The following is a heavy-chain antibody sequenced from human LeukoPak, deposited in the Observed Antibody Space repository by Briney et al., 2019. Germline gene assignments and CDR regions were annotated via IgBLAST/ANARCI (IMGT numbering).Heavy chain of an antibody. V-gene: IGHV4-34*01. CDR2: SNHSGST. D-gene: IGHD6-13*01. J-gene: IGHJ6*03. Sequence: SETLSLTCAVYGGSFSDHYWSWIRQPPGKGLEWIGESNHSGSTNYNPSLKSRVTVSVDTSKNQFSLKLSSVTAADTAVYYCARRKKRQQLTNYYMDVWGKGTTVTVSS. CDR1: GGSFSDHY. CDR3: ARRKKRQQLTNYYMDV.